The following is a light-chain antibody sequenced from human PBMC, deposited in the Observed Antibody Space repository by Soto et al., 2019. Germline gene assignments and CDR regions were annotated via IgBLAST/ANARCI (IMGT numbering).Light chain of an antibody. V-gene: IGLV2-14*01. CDR3: NSYTSSSTLYV. CDR1: SSDIGGYDY. CDR2: EVS. J-gene: IGLJ1*01. Sequence: QSALTQPASVSGSPGQSITISCTGTSSDIGGYDYVSWYQQHPGKAPKLMVYEVSNRPSGVSNRFSGSKSGNTASLTISGLHAADEADYYCNSYTSSSTLYVFGTGTKLTVL.